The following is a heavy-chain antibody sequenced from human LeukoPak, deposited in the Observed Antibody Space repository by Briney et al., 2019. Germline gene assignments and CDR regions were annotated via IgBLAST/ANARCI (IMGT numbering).Heavy chain of an antibody. D-gene: IGHD4-17*01. V-gene: IGHV1-18*01. CDR1: GYTFTSYG. Sequence: ASVKVSCKASGYTFTSYGISWVRQAPGQGLEWMGWISAYNGNTNYAQKLQGRVTMTTDTSTSTAYMELRSLRSDDTAVYYCAREERDYGGYEWFDPWGQGTLVTVSS. J-gene: IGHJ5*02. CDR3: AREERDYGGYEWFDP. CDR2: ISAYNGNT.